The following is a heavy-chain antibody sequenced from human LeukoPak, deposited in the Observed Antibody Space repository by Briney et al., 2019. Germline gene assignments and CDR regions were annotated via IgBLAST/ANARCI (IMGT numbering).Heavy chain of an antibody. D-gene: IGHD6-19*01. J-gene: IGHJ6*02. CDR2: INPSGGGT. CDR1: GYSLTTYY. CDR3: ARIPSSGWYKFYYYGMDV. Sequence: GASVKVSCKASGYSLTTYYMHWVRQAPGQGLEWMAIINPSGGGTNYAQKLQGRVTMTTDTSTSTAYMELRSLRSDDTAVYYCARIPSSGWYKFYYYGMDVWGQGTTVTVSS. V-gene: IGHV1-46*01.